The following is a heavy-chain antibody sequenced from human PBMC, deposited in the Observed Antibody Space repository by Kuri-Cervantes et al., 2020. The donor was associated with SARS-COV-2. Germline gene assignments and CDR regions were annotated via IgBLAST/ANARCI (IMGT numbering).Heavy chain of an antibody. J-gene: IGHJ3*02. CDR2: INPNSGGT. V-gene: IGHV1-2*02. Sequence: ASVKVSCKASGYTFTGYYMHWVRQAPGQGLEWMGWINPNSGGTNYAQKFQGRVTMTRDTSISTAYMELSRLRSDDTAVYYCARVPKIGHCSSTSCSGHAFDIWGQGTMATVSS. CDR1: GYTFTGYY. CDR3: ARVPKIGHCSSTSCSGHAFDI. D-gene: IGHD2-2*01.